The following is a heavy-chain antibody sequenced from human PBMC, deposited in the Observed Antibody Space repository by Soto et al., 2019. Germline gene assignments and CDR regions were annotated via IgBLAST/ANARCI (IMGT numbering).Heavy chain of an antibody. CDR3: ARVNPSLLYGDYEGWFDP. V-gene: IGHV4-59*01. J-gene: IGHJ5*02. CDR2: IYYSGST. Sequence: SETLSLTCTVSGGSISSYYWSWIRQPPGKGLEWIGYIYYSGSTNYNPSLKSRVTISVDTSKNQFSLKLSSVTAADTAVYYCARVNPSLLYGDYEGWFDPWGQGTLVTVSS. CDR1: GGSISSYY. D-gene: IGHD4-17*01.